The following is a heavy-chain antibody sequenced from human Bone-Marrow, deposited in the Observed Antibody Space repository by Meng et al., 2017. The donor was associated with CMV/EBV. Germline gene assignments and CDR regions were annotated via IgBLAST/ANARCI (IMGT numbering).Heavy chain of an antibody. CDR2: TAYDGSNK. CDR1: GFTFGSYA. Sequence: GGSLRLSCTASGFTFGSYAMHWVRQAPGKGLEWVAFTAYDGSNKYYADSVKGRFTISRDNSRKTLYLQMNSLRPEDTAVYYCAKDGATRRVSYYGMDVWGQGNTVTVSS. D-gene: IGHD6-6*01. J-gene: IGHJ6*02. CDR3: AKDGATRRVSYYGMDV. V-gene: IGHV3-30*02.